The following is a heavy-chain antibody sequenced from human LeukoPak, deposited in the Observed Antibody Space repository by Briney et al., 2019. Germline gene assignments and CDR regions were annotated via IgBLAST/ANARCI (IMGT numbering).Heavy chain of an antibody. CDR2: IYYSGST. J-gene: IGHJ4*02. CDR1: GASITLTSYY. CDR3: AGGIFDIGYYFDY. D-gene: IGHD2-15*01. Sequence: TSETLSLTCTVSGASITLTSYYWGWVRQPPGKGLEWIGYIYYSGSTNYNPSLKSRVTISVDTSKNQFSLKLSSVTAADTAVYYCAGGIFDIGYYFDYWGQGTLVTVSS. V-gene: IGHV4-61*05.